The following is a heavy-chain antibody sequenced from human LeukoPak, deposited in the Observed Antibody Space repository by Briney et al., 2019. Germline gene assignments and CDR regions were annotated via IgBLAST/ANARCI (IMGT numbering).Heavy chain of an antibody. D-gene: IGHD3-10*01. Sequence: GGSLRLSCAASGFTFSTYGMHWVRQAPGKGLEWVAFIRYGGRNKYYADSVKGRFTISRDNSKNTLCLQMNSLRAEDTAVYYCAKDQGYYGSGSYPGGPQIYYMDVWGKGTTVTISS. CDR1: GFTFSTYG. V-gene: IGHV3-30*02. CDR3: AKDQGYYGSGSYPGGPQIYYMDV. CDR2: IRYGGRNK. J-gene: IGHJ6*03.